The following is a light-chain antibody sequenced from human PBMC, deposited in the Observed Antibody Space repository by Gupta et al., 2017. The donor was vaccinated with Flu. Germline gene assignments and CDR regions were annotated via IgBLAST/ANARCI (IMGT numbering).Light chain of an antibody. CDR1: TGAVTNAYY. Sequence: QTVVTQEPSVTVSPGGTVTLTCASSTGAVTNAYYPNWFQQKPGEAPRALIYSTNYKQSWTPARFSGSLLGDKAALTLSEAQPEDEADYYGLLYDGDSQGVFGGGTKLTVL. CDR3: LLYDGDSQGV. CDR2: STN. J-gene: IGLJ3*02. V-gene: IGLV7-43*01.